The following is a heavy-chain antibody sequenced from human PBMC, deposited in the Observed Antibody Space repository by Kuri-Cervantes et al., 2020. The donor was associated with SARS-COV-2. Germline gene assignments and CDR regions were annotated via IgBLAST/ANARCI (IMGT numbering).Heavy chain of an antibody. J-gene: IGHJ6*01. V-gene: IGHV4-59*08. CDR2: IYYSGST. CDR3: ARHYYDFWSGPFYGMDV. CDR1: GGSISSYY. D-gene: IGHD3-3*01. Sequence: GSLRLSCTVSGGSISSYYWSWIRQPPGKGLEWIGYIYYSGSTNYNPSLKSRVTISVDTSKNQFSLKLSSVTAADTAVYYCARHYYDFWSGPFYGMDVWGQGTTVTCYS.